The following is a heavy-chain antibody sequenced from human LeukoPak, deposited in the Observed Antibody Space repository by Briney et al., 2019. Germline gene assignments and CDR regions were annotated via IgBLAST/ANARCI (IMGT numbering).Heavy chain of an antibody. CDR2: ISCDGSNK. Sequence: PGGSLRLSCAASGFTFSSYAMHWVRQAPGKGLEWVAVISCDGSNKYYADSVKGRFTISRDNSKNTLYLQMNSLRAEDTAVYYCAPPGYIVATIDYWGQGTLVTVSS. J-gene: IGHJ4*02. CDR3: APPGYIVATIDY. D-gene: IGHD5-12*01. CDR1: GFTFSSYA. V-gene: IGHV3-30-3*01.